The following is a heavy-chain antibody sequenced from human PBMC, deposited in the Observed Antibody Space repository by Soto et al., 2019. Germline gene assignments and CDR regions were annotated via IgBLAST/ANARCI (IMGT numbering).Heavy chain of an antibody. D-gene: IGHD6-19*01. CDR3: ARDRSADRFVQYFQH. CDR2: ISSGSDSI. Sequence: GGSLRLSCAASGFIFTSYSMVWVRLAPGKGLEWVASISSGSDSIFYADSVKGRFTVSRDNARNSLFLQMNNLRAEDTAVYFCARDRSADRFVQYFQHWGQGTQVTVS. V-gene: IGHV3-21*06. CDR1: GFIFTSYS. J-gene: IGHJ1*01.